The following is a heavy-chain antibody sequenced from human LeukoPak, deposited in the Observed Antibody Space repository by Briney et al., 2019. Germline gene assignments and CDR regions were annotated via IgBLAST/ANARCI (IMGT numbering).Heavy chain of an antibody. CDR3: ARGPGEYCSSTSCHWNAFDI. J-gene: IGHJ3*02. CDR1: GFSFSDYY. CDR2: IYSGGST. D-gene: IGHD2-2*01. Sequence: PGGSLRLSCVASGFSFSDYYMSWICQAPGKGLEWVSVIYSGGSTYYADSVKGRFTISRDNSKNTLYLQMNSLRAEDTAVYYCARGPGEYCSSTSCHWNAFDIWGQGTMVTVSS. V-gene: IGHV3-53*01.